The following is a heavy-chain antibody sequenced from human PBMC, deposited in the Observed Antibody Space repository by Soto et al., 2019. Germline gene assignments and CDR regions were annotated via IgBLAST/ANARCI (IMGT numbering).Heavy chain of an antibody. CDR1: GSSVSGKY. D-gene: IGHD2-15*01. V-gene: IGHV3-66*01. CDR2: IQSGGST. CDR3: TRDDVHCNGGRCYGVPMDV. Sequence: EVQLVESGGGLVQPGGSWGPSFAAPGSSVSGKYRSWAARPPGKGLEGASLIQSGGSTYYAGSWKGRFTISRDNSENTLFLQMDSLRVEDTAVYYCTRDDVHCNGGRCYGVPMDVWGKGTTVTVSA. J-gene: IGHJ6*04.